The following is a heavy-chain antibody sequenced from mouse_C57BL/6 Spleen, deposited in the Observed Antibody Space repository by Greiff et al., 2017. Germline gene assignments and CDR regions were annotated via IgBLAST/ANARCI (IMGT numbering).Heavy chain of an antibody. D-gene: IGHD1-1*01. J-gene: IGHJ2*01. CDR2: ISSGGDYI. V-gene: IGHV5-9-1*02. Sequence: EVKLMESGEGLVKPGGSLKLSCAASGFTFSSYAMSWVRQTPEKRLEWVAYISSGGDYIYYADTVKGRFTISRDNARNTLYLQMSSLKSEDTAMYYFTRAAFYGSSRYFDYWGQGTTLTVSS. CDR1: GFTFSSYA. CDR3: TRAAFYGSSRYFDY.